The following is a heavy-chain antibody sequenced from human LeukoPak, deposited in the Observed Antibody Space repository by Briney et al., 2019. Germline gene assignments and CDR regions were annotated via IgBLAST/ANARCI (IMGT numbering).Heavy chain of an antibody. V-gene: IGHV4-4*07. CDR2: VSSAGST. CDR1: GGSIRSSY. Sequence: PSETLSLTCSVSGGSIRSSYWNWIRQPAGKGLEWVGRVSSAGSTNYNPSLKSRLTVSVDTSKNQFSLNLTSVTAADTAVYYCARGVDYTNHWYSLDYWGQGTLVTVSS. CDR3: ARGVDYTNHWYSLDY. J-gene: IGHJ4*02. D-gene: IGHD2-21*02.